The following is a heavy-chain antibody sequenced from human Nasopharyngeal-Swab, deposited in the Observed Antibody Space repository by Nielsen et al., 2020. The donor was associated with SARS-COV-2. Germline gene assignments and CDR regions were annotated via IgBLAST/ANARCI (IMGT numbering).Heavy chain of an antibody. J-gene: IGHJ5*02. CDR2: INPSGGST. D-gene: IGHD3-10*01. CDR3: ARARKAIYYHGSGSYYKGGVNWFDP. Sequence: WVRQAPGQGLEWMGIINPSGGSTSYAQKFQGRVTMTRDTSTSTVYMELSSLRSEDTAVYYCARARKAIYYHGSGSYYKGGVNWFDPWGQGTLVTVSS. V-gene: IGHV1-46*01.